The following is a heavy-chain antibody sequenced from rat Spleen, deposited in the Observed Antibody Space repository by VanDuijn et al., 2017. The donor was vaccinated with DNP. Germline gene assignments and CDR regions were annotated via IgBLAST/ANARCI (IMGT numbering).Heavy chain of an antibody. CDR2: IWGGGST. J-gene: IGHJ2*01. V-gene: IGHV2-15*01. CDR1: GFSLTSYS. D-gene: IGHD1-2*01. CDR3: ARWHLYLSYFDY. Sequence: QVQLKESGPGLVQPSETLSLTCTVSGFSLTSYSVSWVRQPSGKGLEWIAAIWGGGSTDYNSALKSRPRISRDTSKSQVLLEMNSLQTEDTAMYFCARWHLYLSYFDYWGQGVMVTVSS.